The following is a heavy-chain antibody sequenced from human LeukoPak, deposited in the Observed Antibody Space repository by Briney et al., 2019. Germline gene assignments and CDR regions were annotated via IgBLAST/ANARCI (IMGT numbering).Heavy chain of an antibody. CDR2: IWYDGSNK. Sequence: GGSLRLSCAASGFTFSSYGMHWVRQAPGQGLEWVAVIWYDGSNKYYADSVKGRFTISRDNSKNTLYLQMNSLRAEDTAVYYCASGTSSGWPYCYYGMDVWGQGTTVTVSS. D-gene: IGHD6-19*01. CDR1: GFTFSSYG. J-gene: IGHJ6*02. V-gene: IGHV3-33*01. CDR3: ASGTSSGWPYCYYGMDV.